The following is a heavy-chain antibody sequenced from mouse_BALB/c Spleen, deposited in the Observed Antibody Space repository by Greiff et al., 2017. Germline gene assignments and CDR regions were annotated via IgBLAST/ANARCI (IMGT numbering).Heavy chain of an antibody. CDR1: GYNFTSYW. J-gene: IGHJ3*01. D-gene: IGHD2-1*01. CDR3: ARDHGNYGAWFAC. Sequence: QVQLQQPGAELVKPGTSVKLSCKASGYNFTSYWINWVKLRPGQGLEWIGDIYPGSGSTNYNEKFKSKATLTVDTSSSTAYMQLSSLASEDSALYYCARDHGNYGAWFACWGQGTLVTVSA. V-gene: IGHV1-55*01. CDR2: IYPGSGST.